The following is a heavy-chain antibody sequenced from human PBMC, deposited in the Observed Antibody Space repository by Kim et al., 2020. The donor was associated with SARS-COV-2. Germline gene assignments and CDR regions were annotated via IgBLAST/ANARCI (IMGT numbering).Heavy chain of an antibody. CDR1: GFTFSTYS. V-gene: IGHV3-48*02. D-gene: IGHD2-15*01. J-gene: IGHJ5*02. Sequence: GGSLRLSCAASGFTFSTYSMNWVRQAPGQGLEWISYIGSTGDRTIYYADSVKGRVTISRHNAKNSLYLQMNSLRDDVTGGYYCVSCPGYCSGGSCYKWFDPWGQGTLVTGSS. CDR2: IGSTGDRTI. CDR3: VSCPGYCSGGSCYKWFDP.